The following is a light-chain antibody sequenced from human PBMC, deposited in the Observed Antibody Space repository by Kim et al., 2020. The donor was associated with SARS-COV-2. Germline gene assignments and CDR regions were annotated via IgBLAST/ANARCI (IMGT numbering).Light chain of an antibody. J-gene: IGLJ2*01. V-gene: IGLV3-19*01. CDR1: SLRSYY. Sequence: SSELTQDPAVSVALGQTVRITCQGDSLRSYYVTWYQQKPGQAPILVIYGKNNRPSGIPDRFSGSRSGNTASLTITGTQAGDEADYYCNSRDSNDNVVFGGGTKVTVL. CDR2: GKN. CDR3: NSRDSNDNVV.